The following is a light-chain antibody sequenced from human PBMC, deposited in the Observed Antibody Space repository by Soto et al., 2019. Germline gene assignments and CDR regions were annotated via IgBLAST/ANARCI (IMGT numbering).Light chain of an antibody. V-gene: IGKV1-27*01. CDR1: QGISNF. J-gene: IGKJ5*01. Sequence: DIQMTQSPSSLSASVGDRVTITCRASQGISNFLAWYQQKAGTVPKLLIYSASTLQSGVPSRFSGSGSGTDFTLTISNLQPEDVATYYCQKYNSVPVTFGQGTLLEIK. CDR2: SAS. CDR3: QKYNSVPVT.